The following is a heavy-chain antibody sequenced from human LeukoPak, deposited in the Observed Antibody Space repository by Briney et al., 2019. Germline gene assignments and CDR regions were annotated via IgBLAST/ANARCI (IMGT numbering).Heavy chain of an antibody. Sequence: ASVKVSCKASGYTFTSYAMNWVRQAPGQGLEWMGWINTNTGNPTYAQGFTGRFVFSLDTSVSTAYLQISSLKAEDTAVYYCARDQPTIFGVVIPRRYYYYMDVWGKGTTVIISS. J-gene: IGHJ6*03. CDR2: INTNTGNP. CDR3: ARDQPTIFGVVIPRRYYYYMDV. V-gene: IGHV7-4-1*02. D-gene: IGHD3-3*01. CDR1: GYTFTSYA.